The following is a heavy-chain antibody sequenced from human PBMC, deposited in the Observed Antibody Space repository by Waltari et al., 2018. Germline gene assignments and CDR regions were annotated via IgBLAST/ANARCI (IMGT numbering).Heavy chain of an antibody. V-gene: IGHV4-34*01. CDR2: INHSGST. D-gene: IGHD6-13*01. Sequence: QVQLQQWGAGLLKPSETLSLTCAVYGGSFSGYYWSWIRQPPGKGLEWIGEINHSGSTNYTPSLKSRVTISVDTSKNQFSLKLSSVTAADTAVYYCARGLPLFSWRAEYFQHWGQGTLVTVSS. CDR3: ARGLPLFSWRAEYFQH. J-gene: IGHJ1*01. CDR1: GGSFSGYY.